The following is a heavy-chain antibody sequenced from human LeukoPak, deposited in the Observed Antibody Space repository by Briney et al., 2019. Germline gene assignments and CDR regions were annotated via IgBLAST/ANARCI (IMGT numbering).Heavy chain of an antibody. Sequence: ETLSLTCTVSGGSISSSSYFWDWVRRAPGQGLEWVSTIKINGAGTHHADSVRGRFTISRDDSKNTLYLQMDSLRAEDTAIYYCARDDYGDSGPLFDYWGQGTLVTVSS. CDR2: IKINGAGT. CDR1: GGSISSSSYF. D-gene: IGHD4-17*01. J-gene: IGHJ4*02. V-gene: IGHV3-23*01. CDR3: ARDDYGDSGPLFDY.